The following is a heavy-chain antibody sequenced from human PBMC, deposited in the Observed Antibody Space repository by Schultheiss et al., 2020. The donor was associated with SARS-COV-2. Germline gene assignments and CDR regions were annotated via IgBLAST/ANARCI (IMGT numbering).Heavy chain of an antibody. CDR3: ARAGRFITTYAFDI. CDR2: IYYSGST. D-gene: IGHD3-22*01. Sequence: SETLSLTCTVSGGSISSYYWSWIRQPPGKGLEWIGYIYYSGSTNYNPSLKSRVTISVDTSKNQFSLKLNSVTAADTAVYYCARAGRFITTYAFDIWGQGTMVTVSS. CDR1: GGSISSYY. V-gene: IGHV4-59*12. J-gene: IGHJ3*02.